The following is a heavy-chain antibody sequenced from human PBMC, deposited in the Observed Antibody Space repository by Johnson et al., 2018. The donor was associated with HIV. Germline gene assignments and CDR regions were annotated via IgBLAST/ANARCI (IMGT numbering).Heavy chain of an antibody. CDR2: ISYDGSNK. J-gene: IGHJ3*02. CDR1: GFTFSSYA. Sequence: QVQLVESGGGVVQPGRSLRLSCAASGFTFSSYAMHWVRQAPGKGLEWVAVISYDGSNKYYADSVKGRFTISRDNSKNTLYLQMNSLRAEDTAVYYCARDPTYYNCWSGYYSGAFDIWGQGTMVTVSS. CDR3: ARDPTYYNCWSGYYSGAFDI. D-gene: IGHD3-3*01. V-gene: IGHV3-30-3*01.